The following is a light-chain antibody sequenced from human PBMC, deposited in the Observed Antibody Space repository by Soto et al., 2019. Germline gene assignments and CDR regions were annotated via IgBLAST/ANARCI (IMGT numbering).Light chain of an antibody. CDR1: QSISSW. Sequence: DIQMTQSPSTLSASVGDRVTITCRASQSISSWLAWYQQKPGKAPKLLIYDASSLESGVPSRFSGSGSGIEFIITISSLQPDDFATDYCQQYISYSPLTFGGGTKVEIK. J-gene: IGKJ4*01. CDR2: DAS. V-gene: IGKV1-5*01. CDR3: QQYISYSPLT.